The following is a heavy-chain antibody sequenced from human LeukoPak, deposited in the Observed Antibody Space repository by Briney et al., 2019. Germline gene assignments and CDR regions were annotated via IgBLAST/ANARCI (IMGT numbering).Heavy chain of an antibody. CDR1: GGSISNYY. CDR3: ARCSRGTSVGMDV. CDR2: IYYSGNT. V-gene: IGHV4-59*08. Sequence: SETLSLTCSVSGGSISNYYWTWIRQPPGKGLEWIGYIYYSGNTNYNPSLKSRVTISLDTSKNQLSLKLTSVTAADTAVYYCARCSRGTSVGMDVWGQGTTVTVPS. J-gene: IGHJ6*02. D-gene: IGHD1-1*01.